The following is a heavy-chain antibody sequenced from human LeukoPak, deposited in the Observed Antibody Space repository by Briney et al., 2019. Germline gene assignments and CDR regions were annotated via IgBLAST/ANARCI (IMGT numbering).Heavy chain of an antibody. J-gene: IGHJ4*02. V-gene: IGHV1-69*01. CDR1: GGTFSAYV. CDR2: ITPIFGSA. D-gene: IGHD2-8*02. CDR3: ARAQLYWEYYFAY. Sequence: GASLKVSCKASGGTFSAYVISWVRQAPGQGLEWMGGITPIFGSATYAQKFQGRVTITADESTSTGYVELSSLRSEDTAMYYCARAQLYWEYYFAYWGQGTLVTVSS.